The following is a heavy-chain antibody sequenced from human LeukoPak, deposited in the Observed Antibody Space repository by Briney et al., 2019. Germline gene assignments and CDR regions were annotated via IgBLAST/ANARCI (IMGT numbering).Heavy chain of an antibody. D-gene: IGHD3-3*01. CDR1: GFTFSSYS. V-gene: IGHV3-21*01. Sequence: GGSLRLSXAVSGFTFSSYSMNWVRQAPGKGLEWVSSISSSSSYMYYADSVRGQFTISRDNVKNSLYLQMNSLRAEDTAVYYCARGEASYYDFWSGERQDAFDIWGQGTMVTVSS. CDR3: ARGEASYYDFWSGERQDAFDI. J-gene: IGHJ3*02. CDR2: ISSSSSYM.